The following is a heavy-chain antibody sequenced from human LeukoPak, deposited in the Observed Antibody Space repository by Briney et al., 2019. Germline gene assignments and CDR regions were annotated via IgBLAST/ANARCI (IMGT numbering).Heavy chain of an antibody. V-gene: IGHV4-61*01. J-gene: IGHJ4*02. CDR2: IYYSGST. D-gene: IGHD1-26*01. CDR3: ARGGLGATFDY. CDR1: GGSVSSGSYY. Sequence: XXTLSLTCTVSGGSVSSGSYYWSWIRQPPGTGLEWIGYIYYSGSTNYNPSLKSRVTISVDTSKNQFSLKLSSVTAADTAVYYCARGGLGATFDYWGQGTLVTVTS.